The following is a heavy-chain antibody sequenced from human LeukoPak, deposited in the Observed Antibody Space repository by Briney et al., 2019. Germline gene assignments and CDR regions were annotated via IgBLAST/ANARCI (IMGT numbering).Heavy chain of an antibody. CDR2: IYPGDSDT. CDR1: GCSFTSYW. V-gene: IGHV5-51*01. D-gene: IGHD3-10*01. CDR3: ARVGTMVRGVIVHFDY. J-gene: IGHJ4*02. Sequence: HGESLKISCKGSGCSFTSYWIGWVRQMPGKGLEWMGTIYPGDSDTRYSPSFQGQVTISADKSISTAYLQWSSLKASDTAMYYCARVGTMVRGVIVHFDYWGQGTLVTVSS.